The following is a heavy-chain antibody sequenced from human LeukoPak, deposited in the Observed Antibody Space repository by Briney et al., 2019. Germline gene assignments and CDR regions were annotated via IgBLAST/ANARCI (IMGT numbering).Heavy chain of an antibody. CDR3: ATQPELPGWFDS. J-gene: IGHJ5*01. Sequence: PGGSLRLSCAASGFTIDGYTLSWVRQAPGKGLEWVASITSGSNFVDYGDSVKGRFTISRDNAQNSLYVQMNSLRAEDTAVYYCATQPELPGWFDSWGQGTPVTVSS. V-gene: IGHV3-21*01. CDR2: ITSGSNFV. CDR1: GFTIDGYT. D-gene: IGHD1-14*01.